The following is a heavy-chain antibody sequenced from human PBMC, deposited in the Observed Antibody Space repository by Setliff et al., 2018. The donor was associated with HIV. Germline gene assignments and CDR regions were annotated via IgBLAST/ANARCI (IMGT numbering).Heavy chain of an antibody. CDR1: GGSFSEYY. V-gene: IGHV4-34*01. J-gene: IGHJ3*02. D-gene: IGHD3-22*01. CDR3: ARHSITLVVGVPERDDAFDI. CDR2: INHSGST. Sequence: PSETLSLTCAVYGGSFSEYYWSWIRQSPGKGLEWIGEINHSGSTHYNPPLKSRATISVDTSKNHFSLKLTSVTAADTAVYYCARHSITLVVGVPERDDAFDIWGQGTMVTVSS.